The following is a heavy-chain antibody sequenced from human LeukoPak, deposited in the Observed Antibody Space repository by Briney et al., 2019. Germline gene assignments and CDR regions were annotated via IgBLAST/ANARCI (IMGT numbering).Heavy chain of an antibody. J-gene: IGHJ6*03. D-gene: IGHD3-3*01. CDR3: ARGSTIFGVVTRTYYYYMGV. V-gene: IGHV4-59*01. Sequence: SETLSLTCTVSGGSISSYYWSWIRQPPGKGLEWIGYIYYSGSTNYNPSLKSRVTISVDTSKNQFSLKLSSATAADTAVYYCARGSTIFGVVTRTYYYYMGVWGKGTTVTVSS. CDR2: IYYSGST. CDR1: GGSISSYY.